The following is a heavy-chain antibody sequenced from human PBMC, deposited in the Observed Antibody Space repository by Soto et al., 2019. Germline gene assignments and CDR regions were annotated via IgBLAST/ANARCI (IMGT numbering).Heavy chain of an antibody. J-gene: IGHJ4*02. CDR2: ISWNSGSI. V-gene: IGHV3-9*01. CDR3: AKDGNYYDSSGYLAY. CDR1: GFTFSSYA. Sequence: PGGSLRLSCAASGFTFSSYAMSWVRQAPGKGLEWVSGISWNSGSIGYADSVKGRFTISRDNAKNSLYLQMNSLRAEDTALYYCAKDGNYYDSSGYLAYWGQGTLVTVSS. D-gene: IGHD3-22*01.